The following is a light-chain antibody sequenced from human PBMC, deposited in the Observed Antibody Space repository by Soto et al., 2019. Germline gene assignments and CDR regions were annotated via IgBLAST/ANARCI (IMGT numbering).Light chain of an antibody. V-gene: IGLV4-69*01. Sequence: QPVLTQSPSASASLGASVKLTCTLSSGHSSYAIAWHQQQPEKGPRYLMKLNSDGSHSKGDGIPDRFSGSSSGAERYLTISGLQSEDEADYYCQTWGTGIPVVFGGGTKLTVL. CDR1: SGHSSYA. CDR2: LNSDGSH. J-gene: IGLJ2*01. CDR3: QTWGTGIPVV.